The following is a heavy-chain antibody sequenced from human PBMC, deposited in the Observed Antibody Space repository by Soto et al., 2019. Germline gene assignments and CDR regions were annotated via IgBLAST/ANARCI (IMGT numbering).Heavy chain of an antibody. D-gene: IGHD3-10*01. CDR2: MNPNSGNT. CDR3: AGSLGGLKPTSPFPPYYFDY. V-gene: IGHV1-8*01. Sequence: QVQLVQSGAEVKKPGASVKVSCKASGYTFTSYDINWVRQATGQGLEWMGWMNPNSGNTGYAQKFQGRVTMTRNTSIRTAYMELSSLRSEDTAVYYCAGSLGGLKPTSPFPPYYFDYWGQGTLVTVSS. J-gene: IGHJ4*02. CDR1: GYTFTSYD.